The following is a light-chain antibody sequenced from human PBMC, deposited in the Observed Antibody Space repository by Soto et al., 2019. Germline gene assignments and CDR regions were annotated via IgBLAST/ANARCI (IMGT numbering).Light chain of an antibody. V-gene: IGKV1-33*01. Sequence: DIQMTQSPSSLSASVGDRVTITCQASQDISNYLNWYQQKPGKAPKLLIYDASNLETGVPSRFSGSGSGTDFTFTISSLQPEDIATYYCQQYDNLPVFTSGPGTKVDIK. CDR1: QDISNY. J-gene: IGKJ3*01. CDR3: QQYDNLPVFT. CDR2: DAS.